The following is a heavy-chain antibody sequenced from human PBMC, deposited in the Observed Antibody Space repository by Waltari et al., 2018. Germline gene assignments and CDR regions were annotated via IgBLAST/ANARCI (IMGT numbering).Heavy chain of an antibody. CDR2: ISSSSGYT. CDR3: AKEENGYPDY. CDR1: GFSSSDYF. D-gene: IGHD3-22*01. J-gene: IGHJ4*02. V-gene: IGHV3-11*05. Sequence: QVQLVESGGGLVKPGGSLRLSCAASGFSSSDYFMSWIRQAPGKGLEWVSYISSSSGYTKYADSVKGRFTISRDNAKNSLYLQMNSLRADDTAIYYCAKEENGYPDYWGQGTLVTVSS.